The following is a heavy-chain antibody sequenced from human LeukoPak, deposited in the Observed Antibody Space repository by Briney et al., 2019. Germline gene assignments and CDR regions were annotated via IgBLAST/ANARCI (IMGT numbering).Heavy chain of an antibody. CDR2: INPSGGST. J-gene: IGHJ6*02. D-gene: IGHD3-3*01. CDR1: GYTFTSYY. Sequence: ASVKVSCKASGYTFTSYYMHWVRQAPGQGLEWMGIINPSGGSTSYAQKFQGRVTMTRDTSTSTVYMELSSLRSEDTAVYYCARGELKDSYYDFWSGYYLSYYYYGMDVWGQGTTVTVSS. V-gene: IGHV1-46*01. CDR3: ARGELKDSYYDFWSGYYLSYYYYGMDV.